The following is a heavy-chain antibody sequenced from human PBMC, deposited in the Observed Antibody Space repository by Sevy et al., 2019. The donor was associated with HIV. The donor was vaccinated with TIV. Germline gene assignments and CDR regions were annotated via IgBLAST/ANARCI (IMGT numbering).Heavy chain of an antibody. D-gene: IGHD4-17*01. CDR2: INPSGGST. J-gene: IGHJ6*03. CDR1: GYTFTSYY. V-gene: IGHV1-46*03. Sequence: ASVKVSCKASGYTFTSYYMHWVRQAPGQGLEWMGIINPSGGSTSYAQKFQGRVTMTRDTSTSTVYMELSSLRSEDTAVYYCARTTRSQVSYGGNSGGFNYYYYYMDVWGKGTTVTVSS. CDR3: ARTTRSQVSYGGNSGGFNYYYYYMDV.